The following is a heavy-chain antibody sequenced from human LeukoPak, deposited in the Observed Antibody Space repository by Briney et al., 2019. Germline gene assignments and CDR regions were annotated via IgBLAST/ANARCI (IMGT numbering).Heavy chain of an antibody. V-gene: IGHV4-61*01. J-gene: IGHJ4*02. CDR3: ARVLGRGGYAYFDY. CDR2: IYYSGST. Sequence: PSETLSLTCTVSGGSVSSGSYYWSWIRQPPGKGLEWIGYIYYSGSTNYNPSLKSRVTISVDTSKNQFSLKLSSVTAADTAVYYCARVLGRGGYAYFDYWGQGTLVTVSS. CDR1: GGSVSSGSYY. D-gene: IGHD5-12*01.